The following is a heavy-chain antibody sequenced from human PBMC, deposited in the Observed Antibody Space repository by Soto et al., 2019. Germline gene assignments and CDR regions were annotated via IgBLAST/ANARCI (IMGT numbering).Heavy chain of an antibody. V-gene: IGHV4-59*01. J-gene: IGHJ4*02. CDR1: TGSSDSFY. CDR3: VRSRDGYNLNPIDQ. CDR2: FFYTGSP. D-gene: IGHD5-12*01. Sequence: QVQLQVSGPGLLKPSATLSLSCTVSTGSSDSFYWSWIRQPPGKGLEWIGYFFYTGSPNHNPSLKGRVTITLDMSSSQFSLSLTSVTAADTAMYYCVRSRDGYNLNPIDQWGQGLLVTVSS.